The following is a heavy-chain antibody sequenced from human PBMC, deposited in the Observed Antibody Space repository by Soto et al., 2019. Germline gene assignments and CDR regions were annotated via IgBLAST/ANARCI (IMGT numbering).Heavy chain of an antibody. CDR3: ARGTTTSAFSAMDV. CDR1: GFTFSNNA. J-gene: IGHJ6*02. Sequence: QVQLVESGGGVVQPGRSLRLSCAASGFTFSNNAMDWVRQAPGKGLEWVAVISYDGSNKYIAESVKGRFPISRDNSKNTLFLQMNSLRAEDRAVYYCARGTTTSAFSAMDVWGQGPRSPSP. CDR2: ISYDGSNK. V-gene: IGHV3-30-3*01. D-gene: IGHD1-1*01.